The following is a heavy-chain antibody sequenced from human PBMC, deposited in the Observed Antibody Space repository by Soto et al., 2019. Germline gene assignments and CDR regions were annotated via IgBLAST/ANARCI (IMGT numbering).Heavy chain of an antibody. Sequence: QVQLQQWGAGLLKPSETLSLTCAVSGGFVSSGSYYWSWIRQPPGQGLEWIGEMSHSGGTHFNPSRKSRVTISVDTSKNQFSLKMSSVTAADAALYYCARVERGTATTVVDAFDIWGPGTMVTVSS. CDR2: MSHSGGT. CDR1: GGFVSSGSYY. V-gene: IGHV4-34*01. J-gene: IGHJ3*02. CDR3: ARVERGTATTVVDAFDI. D-gene: IGHD1-1*01.